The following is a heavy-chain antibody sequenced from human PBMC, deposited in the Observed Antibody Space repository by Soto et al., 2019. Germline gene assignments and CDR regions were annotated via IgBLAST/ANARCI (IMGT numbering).Heavy chain of an antibody. CDR1: GFTFSSYA. CDR2: ISGSGGST. D-gene: IGHD3-3*01. J-gene: IGHJ4*02. V-gene: IGHV3-23*01. Sequence: EVQLLESGGGLVQPGGSLGLSCAASGFTFSSYAMSWVRQAPGKGLEWVSAISGSGGSTYYADSVKGRFTISRDNSKNTLYLQMNSLRAEDTAVYYCAKDLPGRFLEWLSPYYFDYWGQGTLVTVSS. CDR3: AKDLPGRFLEWLSPYYFDY.